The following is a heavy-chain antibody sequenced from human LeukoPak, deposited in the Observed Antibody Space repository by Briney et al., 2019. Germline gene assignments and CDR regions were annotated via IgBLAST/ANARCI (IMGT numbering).Heavy chain of an antibody. CDR1: GFTFSNFA. CDR3: AKDGDKNWFDP. J-gene: IGHJ5*02. CDR2: ISYDGSNK. Sequence: GGSLRLSCAASGFTFSNFAMHWVRQAPGKGLEWVAVISYDGSNKYYADSVKGRFTISRDNSKNTLYLQMNSLRAEDTAVYYCAKDGDKNWFDPWGQGTLVTVSS. D-gene: IGHD3-10*01. V-gene: IGHV3-30*04.